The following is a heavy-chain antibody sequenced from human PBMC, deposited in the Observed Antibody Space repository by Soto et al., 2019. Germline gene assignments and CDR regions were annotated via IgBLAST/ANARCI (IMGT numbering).Heavy chain of an antibody. CDR2: IDWEEEK. J-gene: IGHJ4*02. CDR1: GFSLSLKGMS. CDR3: TRSTNWNYEYYFDY. Sequence: SGPTLVNPKQTLILTCAFSGFSLSLKGMSVSWIRQPPGKALEFLALIDWEEEKLYSPSLRTRITISKDNSKNQVVLTMTNVDLVDTATYYCTRSTNWNYEYYFDYWGQGTLVTVSS. D-gene: IGHD1-7*01. V-gene: IGHV2-70*01.